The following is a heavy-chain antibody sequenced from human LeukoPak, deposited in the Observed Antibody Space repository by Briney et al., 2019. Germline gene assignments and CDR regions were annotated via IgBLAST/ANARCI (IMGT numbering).Heavy chain of an antibody. J-gene: IGHJ5*02. CDR2: ISSSSSYI. D-gene: IGHD6-13*01. Sequence: PGGSLRFSCAASGFTFSSYSMNWVRQAPGKGLEWVSSISSSSSYIYYADSVKGRFTISRDNVKKSLYLQMNSMRAEATAVYYCARQTGYSSSWYGESWFDPWGQGTLVTVSS. V-gene: IGHV3-21*01. CDR1: GFTFSSYS. CDR3: ARQTGYSSSWYGESWFDP.